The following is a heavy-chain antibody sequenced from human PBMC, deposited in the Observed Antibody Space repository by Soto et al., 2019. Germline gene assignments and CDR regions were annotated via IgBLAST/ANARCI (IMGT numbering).Heavy chain of an antibody. CDR1: GGSFSGYY. Sequence: SETLSLTCAVYGGSFSGYYWSWIRQPPGKGLEWIGEINHSGSTNYNPSLKSRVTIPVDTSKNQFSLKLSSVTAADTAVYYCARGRVILTGYFYYGMDVWGQGTTVTVSS. J-gene: IGHJ6*02. V-gene: IGHV4-34*01. D-gene: IGHD3-9*01. CDR3: ARGRVILTGYFYYGMDV. CDR2: INHSGST.